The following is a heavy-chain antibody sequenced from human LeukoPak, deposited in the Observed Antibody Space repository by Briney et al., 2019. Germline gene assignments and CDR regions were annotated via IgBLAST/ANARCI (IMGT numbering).Heavy chain of an antibody. J-gene: IGHJ4*02. D-gene: IGHD6-13*01. CDR1: GFTFGDYA. CDR3: TGARDRSWYEGLTFDY. V-gene: IGHV3-49*03. CDR2: IRSKTYGGTT. Sequence: GRSLTLSCTSCGFTFGDYAMSWFRQAPGKGLEWVGFIRSKTYGGTTEYAASVKGRFTISRDDSRIIAYLQMNSLKTEDTAVYYCTGARDRSWYEGLTFDYWGQGTLVTVSS.